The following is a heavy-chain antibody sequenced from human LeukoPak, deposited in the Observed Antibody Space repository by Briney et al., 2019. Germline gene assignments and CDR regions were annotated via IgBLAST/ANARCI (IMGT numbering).Heavy chain of an antibody. CDR1: GSTSSTGADT. Sequence: SAEPLSPTCDPPGSTSSTGADTFRWIRQPPANSLEWIGYIYHSGSTNYNPSLKSRVTISVDTSKNQFSLKLCSVTAADTAVYYCARVGGIRAFDIWGQGTMVTVSS. D-gene: IGHD3-10*01. CDR2: IYHSGST. V-gene: IGHV4-30-2*01. CDR3: ARVGGIRAFDI. J-gene: IGHJ3*02.